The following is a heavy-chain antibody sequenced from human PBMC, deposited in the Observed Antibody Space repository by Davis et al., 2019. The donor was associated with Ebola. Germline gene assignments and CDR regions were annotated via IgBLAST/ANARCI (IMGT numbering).Heavy chain of an antibody. D-gene: IGHD3-10*01. J-gene: IGHJ4*02. Sequence: ASVKVSCKASGYTFTGFYIHWVRQAPGKGLEWMGRFDPEDGETIYAQKFQGRVTMTEDTSTDTAYMELSSLRSEDTAVYYCATGAITMVQGVIFPSFDYWGQGTLVTVSS. CDR1: GYTFTGFY. V-gene: IGHV1-24*01. CDR3: ATGAITMVQGVIFPSFDY. CDR2: FDPEDGET.